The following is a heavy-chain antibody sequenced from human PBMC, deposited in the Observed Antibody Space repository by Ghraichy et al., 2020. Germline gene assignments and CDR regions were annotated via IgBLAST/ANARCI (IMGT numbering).Heavy chain of an antibody. CDR1: GGSISPYY. CDR2: VYFTGST. CDR3: ARDRYDYGDSYWYFDL. Sequence: SQTLSLNCTVSGGSISPYYWSWIRQPPDKGLEWIGYVYFTGSTNSNPSLKSRVTISVDTSRNQFSLKLSSVTAADTAVYYCARDRYDYGDSYWYFDLWGRGTLVTVSS. V-gene: IGHV4-59*01. J-gene: IGHJ2*01. D-gene: IGHD4-17*01.